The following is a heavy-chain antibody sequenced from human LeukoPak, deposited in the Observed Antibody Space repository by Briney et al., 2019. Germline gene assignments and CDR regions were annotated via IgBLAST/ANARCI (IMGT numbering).Heavy chain of an antibody. Sequence: GGSLRLSCTVSGFTVSSNSMSWVRQAPGKGLEWVSFIYSDNTHYSDSVKGRFTIPRDNSKNTLYLQMNSLRAEDTAVYYCARGAVVVPAANNWFDPWGQGTLVTVSS. CDR3: ARGAVVVPAANNWFDP. D-gene: IGHD2-2*01. CDR1: GFTVSSNS. J-gene: IGHJ5*02. CDR2: IYSDNT. V-gene: IGHV3-53*01.